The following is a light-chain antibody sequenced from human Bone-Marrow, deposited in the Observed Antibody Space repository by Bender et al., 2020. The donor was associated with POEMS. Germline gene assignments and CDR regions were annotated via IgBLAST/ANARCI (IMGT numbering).Light chain of an antibody. J-gene: IGLJ3*02. CDR1: SSNIENDN. Sequence: QSMLTQPPSASGTPGQRVTISCYGGSSNIENDNVYWYQQLPGTAPKLLIYSSHRRPSEVPDRFAGSRSGTSASLAISGLQSEDEADYYCAVWDDSLNGWVFGGGTKLTVL. CDR3: AVWDDSLNGWV. CDR2: SSH. V-gene: IGLV1-44*01.